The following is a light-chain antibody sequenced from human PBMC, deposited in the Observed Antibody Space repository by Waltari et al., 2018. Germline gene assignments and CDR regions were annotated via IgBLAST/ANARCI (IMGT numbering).Light chain of an antibody. CDR2: EVI. Sequence: QSALTPPASVSGSPGQSITIPCTGTSNHVGSYDRVSWYQFRPGEVPKLLIYEVIKRSSGVSDRFSGSKSDNTASLTISRLQAEDEAAYYCCSYAASAPTLVFGGGTNLTVL. V-gene: IGLV2-23*02. CDR3: CSYAASAPTLV. J-gene: IGLJ3*02. CDR1: SNHVGSYDR.